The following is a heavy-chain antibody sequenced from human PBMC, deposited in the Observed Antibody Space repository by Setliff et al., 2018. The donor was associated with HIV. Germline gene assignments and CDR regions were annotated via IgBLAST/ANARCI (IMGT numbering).Heavy chain of an antibody. Sequence: LSCAASEFSLSDVWMMWVRQAPGKGLEWIGRIKRKFEGETTDYAAPVKGRFIISRDDSKNTVYLQMNSLQTEDTAVYYCSTDVPFSGGALYGWGQGTMVTVSS. D-gene: IGHD3-10*01. CDR1: EFSLSDVW. CDR3: STDVPFSGGALYG. V-gene: IGHV3-15*01. J-gene: IGHJ3*01. CDR2: IKRKFEGETT.